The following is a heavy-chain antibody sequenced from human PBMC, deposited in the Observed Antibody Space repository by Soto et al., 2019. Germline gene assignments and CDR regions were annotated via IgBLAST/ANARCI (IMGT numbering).Heavy chain of an antibody. CDR1: GYSFTSYW. CDR2: IDPSDSYT. CDR3: ARLKRSPRYCSSTSCYTSYYGMDV. V-gene: IGHV5-10-1*01. Sequence: PGESLKISCKGSGYSFTSYWISWVRQMPGKGLEWMGRIDPSDSYTNYSPSFQGHVTISADKSTSTAYLQWSSPKASDTAMYYCARLKRSPRYCSSTSCYTSYYGMDVWGQGTTVTVSS. J-gene: IGHJ6*02. D-gene: IGHD2-2*02.